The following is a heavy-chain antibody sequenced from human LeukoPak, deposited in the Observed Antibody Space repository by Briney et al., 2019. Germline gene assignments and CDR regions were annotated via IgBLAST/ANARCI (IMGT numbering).Heavy chain of an antibody. D-gene: IGHD2-2*02. CDR3: ARYGLRGCTSTNCYTSYYYYGMDV. Sequence: PGGSLRLSCAASGFTFSDYYMSWIRQAPGKGLEWVSYISSSGSTIYYADSVKGRFTISRDNAKNSLYLQMNSLRAEDTAVYYCARYGLRGCTSTNCYTSYYYYGMDVWGQGTTVIVSS. CDR2: ISSSGSTI. CDR1: GFTFSDYY. J-gene: IGHJ6*02. V-gene: IGHV3-11*01.